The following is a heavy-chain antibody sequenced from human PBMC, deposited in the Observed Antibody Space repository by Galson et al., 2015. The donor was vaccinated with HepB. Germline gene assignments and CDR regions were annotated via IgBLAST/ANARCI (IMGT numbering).Heavy chain of an antibody. CDR3: ATYQWLDNRYYFDY. V-gene: IGHV1-24*01. CDR2: FDPEDGET. Sequence: SVKVSCKVSGYTLTELSMHWVRQAPGKGLEWMGGFDPEDGETIYAQKFQGRVTMTEDTSTDTAYMELSSLRSEDTAVYYCATYQWLDNRYYFDYWGQGTLVTVSS. J-gene: IGHJ4*02. D-gene: IGHD6-19*01. CDR1: GYTLTELS.